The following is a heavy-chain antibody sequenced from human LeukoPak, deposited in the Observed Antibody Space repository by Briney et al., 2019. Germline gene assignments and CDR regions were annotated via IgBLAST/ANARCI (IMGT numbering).Heavy chain of an antibody. V-gene: IGHV1-46*03. D-gene: IGHD3-9*01. CDR2: INPSGGST. CDR3: ARGESNYDILTGYLDY. CDR1: GYTFTSYY. J-gene: IGHJ4*02. Sequence: ASVKVSCKASGYTFTSYYMHWVRQAPGQGLEWMGIINPSGGSTSYAQKFQGRVTMTRDTSTSTFYMELISLRSEDTAVYYCARGESNYDILTGYLDYWGQGTLVTVSS.